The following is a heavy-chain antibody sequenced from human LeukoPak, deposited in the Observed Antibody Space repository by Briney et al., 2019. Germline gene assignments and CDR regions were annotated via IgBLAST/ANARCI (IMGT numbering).Heavy chain of an antibody. CDR2: IYTSGST. Sequence: PSETLSLTCTVSGGSISSYYWNWIRQPAGKGLEWIGRIYTSGSTYYNPSLKSRAIISVDKSKNQFSLRLSSVTAADTAVYYCARDLGDGYNRDSFDPWGQGTLVTVSS. V-gene: IGHV4-4*07. D-gene: IGHD5-24*01. J-gene: IGHJ5*02. CDR1: GGSISSYY. CDR3: ARDLGDGYNRDSFDP.